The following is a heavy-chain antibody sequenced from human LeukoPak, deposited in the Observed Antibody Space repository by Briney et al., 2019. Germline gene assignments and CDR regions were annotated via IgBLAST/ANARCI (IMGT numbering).Heavy chain of an antibody. D-gene: IGHD6-19*01. Sequence: ASVKVSCKVSGYTLTELSMHWVRQAPGKGLEWMGGFYPEDGETIYAQKFQGRVTMTEDTSTDTAYMELSSLRSEDTAVYYCARVPYSSGWYVYWGQGTLVTVSS. J-gene: IGHJ4*02. CDR1: GYTLTELS. V-gene: IGHV1-24*01. CDR2: FYPEDGET. CDR3: ARVPYSSGWYVY.